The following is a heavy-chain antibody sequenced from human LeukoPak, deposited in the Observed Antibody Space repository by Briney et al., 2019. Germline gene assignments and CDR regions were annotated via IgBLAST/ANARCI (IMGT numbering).Heavy chain of an antibody. D-gene: IGHD1-1*01. Sequence: GASVKVSCKASSYTFTNYAFTWVRQAPGQGLEWMGWISAYNGNTNYAQKFQGRVTMTTDTSTNTVYMELRSLRSDDTAVYYCASLKGLPTGPDVDDAFDIWGQGTMVTVSS. CDR3: ASLKGLPTGPDVDDAFDI. V-gene: IGHV1-18*01. J-gene: IGHJ3*02. CDR1: SYTFTNYA. CDR2: ISAYNGNT.